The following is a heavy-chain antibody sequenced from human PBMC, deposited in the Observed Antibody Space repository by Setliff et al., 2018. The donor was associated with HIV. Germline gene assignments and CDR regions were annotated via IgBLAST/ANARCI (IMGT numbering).Heavy chain of an antibody. D-gene: IGHD3-22*01. V-gene: IGHV4-4*07. CDR3: ARVRLTMIMMVDYFDQ. Sequence: SETLSLTCLRRVSGGSISNFYWSWIRQPPGKGLEWVGHIYSTGDTNYNPSLKSRVTLSADTSKNQLSLSLTSVTAADTAVYYCARVRLTMIMMVDYFDQWGQGTLVTVSS. J-gene: IGHJ4*02. CDR2: IYSTGDT. CDR1: GGSISNFY.